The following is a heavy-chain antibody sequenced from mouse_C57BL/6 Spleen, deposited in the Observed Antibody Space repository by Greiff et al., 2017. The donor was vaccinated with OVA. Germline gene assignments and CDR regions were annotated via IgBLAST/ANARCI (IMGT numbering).Heavy chain of an antibody. V-gene: IGHV1-42*01. CDR1: GYSFTGYY. Sequence: DVKLQESGPELVKPGASVKISCKASGYSFTGYYMNWVKQSPEKSLEWIGEINPSTGGTTYNQKFKAKATLTVDKSSSTAYMQLKSLTSEDSAVYYCARDWGFDYWGQGTTLTVSS. J-gene: IGHJ2*01. CDR2: INPSTGGT. D-gene: IGHD4-1*01. CDR3: ARDWGFDY.